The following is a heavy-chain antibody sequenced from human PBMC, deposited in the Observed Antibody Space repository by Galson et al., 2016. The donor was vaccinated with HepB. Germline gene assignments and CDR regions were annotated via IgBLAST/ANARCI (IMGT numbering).Heavy chain of an antibody. CDR3: ASEPVRLGDLLTGPPKNPDY. CDR1: GFTLSRYE. V-gene: IGHV3-48*03. Sequence: SLRLSCAASGFTLSRYEMNWVRQAPGKGLEWVSYISSSGTTIYYADSVKGRFTISRDNAKNSLYLQMNSLRAEDTAVYYCASEPVRLGDLLTGPPKNPDYWGQGTLVTVSS. J-gene: IGHJ4*02. CDR2: ISSSGTTI. D-gene: IGHD3-9*01.